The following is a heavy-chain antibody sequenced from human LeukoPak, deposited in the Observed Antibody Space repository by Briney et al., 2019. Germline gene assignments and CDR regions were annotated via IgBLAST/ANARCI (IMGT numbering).Heavy chain of an antibody. CDR3: ARGTRYCSSTSCYLYFDY. Sequence: GGSLRLSCAASGFTFSSYSMNWVRQAPGKGLEWVSSIRSSSSYIYYADSVKGRFTISRDNAKNSLYLQMNSLRAEDTAVYYCARGTRYCSSTSCYLYFDYWGQGTLVTVSS. J-gene: IGHJ4*02. V-gene: IGHV3-21*01. D-gene: IGHD2-2*01. CDR1: GFTFSSYS. CDR2: IRSSSSYI.